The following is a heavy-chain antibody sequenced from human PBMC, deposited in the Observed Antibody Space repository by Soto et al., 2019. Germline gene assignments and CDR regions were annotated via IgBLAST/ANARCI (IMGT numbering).Heavy chain of an antibody. V-gene: IGHV3-21*01. D-gene: IGHD6-25*01. CDR3: ARDIVAGGSPWCYYGMDV. CDR2: ISSSSTYI. Sequence: EVQLVESGGGLVKPGGSLRLSCVASGFTFSSHSMNWVRQAPGKGLEWVSSISSSSTYIYYADSLKGRFTISRDNAKNSVYLQMNGLRAEDTAVYYCARDIVAGGSPWCYYGMDVWGQGTTVTVS. CDR1: GFTFSSHS. J-gene: IGHJ6*02.